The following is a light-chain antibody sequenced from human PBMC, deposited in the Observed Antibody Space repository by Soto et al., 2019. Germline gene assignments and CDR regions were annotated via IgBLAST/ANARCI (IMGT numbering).Light chain of an antibody. Sequence: QYALTQPASVSGSPGQSITISCTGTSSDVGDYNYVSWYQQHPGKAPKLMIFDVSNRPSGVSNRFSGSKSGNTASLTISGLQAEDEADYYCSSYTSSGTRVFGTGTKVTVL. V-gene: IGLV2-14*01. CDR1: SSDVGDYNY. J-gene: IGLJ1*01. CDR2: DVS. CDR3: SSYTSSGTRV.